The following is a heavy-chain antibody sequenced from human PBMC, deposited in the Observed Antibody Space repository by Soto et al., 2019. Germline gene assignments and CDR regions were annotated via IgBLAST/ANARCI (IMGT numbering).Heavy chain of an antibody. Sequence: QVQLQQWGAGLLKTSETLSLTCAVYGGSFSGYYWSWIRQPPGKGLEWIGEINHSGSTNYNPYLKTRVTISADTSKSQFSVKVSSVTTADTAVYYCARDKRGSGRPLDYWGQEALVTVFS. J-gene: IGHJ4*02. CDR1: GGSFSGYY. CDR2: INHSGST. CDR3: ARDKRGSGRPLDY. D-gene: IGHD3-10*01. V-gene: IGHV4-34*01.